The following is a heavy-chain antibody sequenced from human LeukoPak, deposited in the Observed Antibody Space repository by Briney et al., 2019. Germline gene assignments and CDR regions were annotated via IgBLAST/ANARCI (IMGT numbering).Heavy chain of an antibody. Sequence: SETLSLTCTVSGGSISSYYWSWIRQPPGKGLEWIGYIYYSGSTNYNPSLKSRVTISVDTSKNQFSLKLRSVTAADTAVYYCARTTEGYCRGRSCYSYYYYMDVWGEGTTVTVSS. CDR2: IYYSGST. D-gene: IGHD2-15*01. J-gene: IGHJ6*03. CDR1: GGSISSYY. CDR3: ARTTEGYCRGRSCYSYYYYMDV. V-gene: IGHV4-59*01.